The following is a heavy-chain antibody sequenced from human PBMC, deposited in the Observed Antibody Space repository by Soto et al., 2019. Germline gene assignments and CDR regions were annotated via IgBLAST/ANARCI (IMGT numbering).Heavy chain of an antibody. J-gene: IGHJ4*02. V-gene: IGHV1-69*02. CDR2: TIPILDVA. CDR3: PRASPIGSTYSGYDAIDS. CDR1: GGTFSTST. D-gene: IGHD5-12*01. Sequence: QVQLVQSGAEVKKPGSSVKVSCKASGGTFSTSTFTWVRQAPGQGLEWMGRTIPILDVADYAQDFQGRVTITPDKSTSPANTELTSLTSNDTAVYYCPRASPIGSTYSGYDAIDSWGQGTLVTVSS.